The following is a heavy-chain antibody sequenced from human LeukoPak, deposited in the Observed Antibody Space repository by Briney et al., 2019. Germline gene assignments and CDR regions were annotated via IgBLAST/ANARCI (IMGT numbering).Heavy chain of an antibody. CDR2: ISTSSIYI. CDR1: GFTFSSYS. CDR3: ARALRGYSGYGFDY. V-gene: IGHV3-21*01. J-gene: IGHJ4*02. Sequence: GGSLRLSCAASGFTFSSYSMNWVRQAPGEGLEWVSSISTSSIYIYYADSVKGRFTISRGNAKNSLYLQMNSLRAEDTAVYYCARALRGYSGYGFDYWGQGTLVTVSS. D-gene: IGHD5-12*01.